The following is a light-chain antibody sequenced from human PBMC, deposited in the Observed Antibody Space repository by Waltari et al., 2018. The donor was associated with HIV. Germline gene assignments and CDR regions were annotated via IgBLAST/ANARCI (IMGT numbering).Light chain of an antibody. CDR3: AAWDDSLNDSYV. CDR1: SSNIGSNA. Sequence: QSVLTQPPSASGTPGQRVTISCSGSSSNIGSNAVYCSQHPPAPAPKLLIYSNNQRPSGVPDRFSGSKSGTSASLAISGLQSDDEADYYCAAWDDSLNDSYVFGPGTKVTVL. CDR2: SNN. J-gene: IGLJ1*01. V-gene: IGLV1-44*01.